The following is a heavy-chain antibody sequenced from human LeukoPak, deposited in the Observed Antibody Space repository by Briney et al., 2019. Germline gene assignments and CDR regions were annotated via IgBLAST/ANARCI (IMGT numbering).Heavy chain of an antibody. CDR1: GFTFSSYW. Sequence: RSGGTLSLSCAASGFTFSSYWMSWVRQAPGKGLEWVANIKQDGTEEYYVDSVKGRFTISRDNAKNSLYLQMNSLRADDTAVYYCARKFAPGAFDIWGQGTMVTVSS. J-gene: IGHJ3*02. CDR3: ARKFAPGAFDI. V-gene: IGHV3-7*01. CDR2: IKQDGTEE. D-gene: IGHD3-10*01.